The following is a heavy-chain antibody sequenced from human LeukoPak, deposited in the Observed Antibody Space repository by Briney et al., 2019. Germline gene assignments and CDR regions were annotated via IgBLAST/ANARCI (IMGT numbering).Heavy chain of an antibody. CDR3: ATDRGWRTSGYYLYYFEY. CDR1: GFTFSSYA. D-gene: IGHD3-3*01. V-gene: IGHV3-30*04. Sequence: PGGSLRLSCAVSGFTFSSYAMHWVRQAPGKGLEWVAVISYDGSNKYYADSVKGRFTISRDNTKNSLYLQMSSLRAEDTAVYYCATDRGWRTSGYYLYYFEYWGQGTLVTFSS. J-gene: IGHJ4*02. CDR2: ISYDGSNK.